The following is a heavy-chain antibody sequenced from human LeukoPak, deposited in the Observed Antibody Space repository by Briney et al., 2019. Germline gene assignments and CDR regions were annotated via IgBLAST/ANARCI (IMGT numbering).Heavy chain of an antibody. J-gene: IGHJ4*02. D-gene: IGHD3-10*01. Sequence: GASVKVSCKPSVYTFSDSYIHWVRQAPGVGLQWMGWISPNNGDTNYPEDFQGRVTMTRDTSIRTAYMELTRLTLNDTAVYYCVRSPIGASAYWGRGTLVTVSS. CDR2: ISPNNGDT. CDR1: VYTFSDSY. CDR3: VRSPIGASAY. V-gene: IGHV1-2*02.